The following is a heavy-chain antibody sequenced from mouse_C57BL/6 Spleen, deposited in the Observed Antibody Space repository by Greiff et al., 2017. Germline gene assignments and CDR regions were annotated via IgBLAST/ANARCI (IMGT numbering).Heavy chain of an antibody. V-gene: IGHV1-82*01. J-gene: IGHJ2*01. CDR3: ASGWVPDY. CDR1: GYAFSSSW. CDR2: IYPGDGDT. Sequence: QVQLQQSGPELVKPGASVKISCKASGYAFSSSWMNWVKQRPGKGLEWIGRIYPGDGDTNYNGKFKGKATLTADKSSSTAYMQLSSLTSEDSAVYFCASGWVPDYWGQGTTLTVSS. D-gene: IGHD2-3*01.